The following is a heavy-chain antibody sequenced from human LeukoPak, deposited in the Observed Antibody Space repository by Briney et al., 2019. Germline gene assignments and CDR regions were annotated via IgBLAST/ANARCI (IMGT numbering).Heavy chain of an antibody. J-gene: IGHJ5*02. CDR3: ARGDKQLLFNRNKGGFDP. CDR2: ISYDGSSK. D-gene: IGHD1-14*01. Sequence: GGSLRLSCAASGFTFSSYAMHWDRQAPGKGLEWVAVISYDGSSKYYADSVKGRFTISRDNSKNTLYLQMNSLRPEDTAVYYCARGDKQLLFNRNKGGFDPWGQGALVTVSS. V-gene: IGHV3-30*04. CDR1: GFTFSSYA.